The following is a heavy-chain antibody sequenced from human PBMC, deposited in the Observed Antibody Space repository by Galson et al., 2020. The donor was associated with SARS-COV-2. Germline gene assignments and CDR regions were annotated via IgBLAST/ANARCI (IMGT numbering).Heavy chain of an antibody. Sequence: ASETLSLTFTVSGDSISITSYYWGWIRQPPGKGLEWIGSKSYSANSYYNPSLKSRVTMSIDTSKNQFSLKLTSLTAADTAVYYCARDGAYGAEYFQHWGQGTLVTVSS. D-gene: IGHD4-17*01. CDR2: KSYSANS. V-gene: IGHV4-39*07. CDR3: ARDGAYGAEYFQH. CDR1: GDSISITSYY. J-gene: IGHJ1*01.